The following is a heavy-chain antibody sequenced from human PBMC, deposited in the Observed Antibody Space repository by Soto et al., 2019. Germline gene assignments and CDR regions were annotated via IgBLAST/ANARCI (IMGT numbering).Heavy chain of an antibody. Sequence: QVQLVQSGAEVKKPGSSVKVSCKASGGTFSSYAISWVRQAPGQGLEWMGVIIPIFGTANYAQKFQGRVTITADESTSTAYMEMSSLRSEDTAVYYWARESRYCSGGSCYFLPGIDYWGQGTRVTVSS. V-gene: IGHV1-69*12. J-gene: IGHJ4*02. CDR3: ARESRYCSGGSCYFLPGIDY. CDR2: IIPIFGTA. CDR1: GGTFSSYA. D-gene: IGHD2-15*01.